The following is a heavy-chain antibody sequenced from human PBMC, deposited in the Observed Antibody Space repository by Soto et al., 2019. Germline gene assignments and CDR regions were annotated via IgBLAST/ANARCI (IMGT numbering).Heavy chain of an antibody. Sequence: PSETLTLTCTASGGSISSYYWTWIRQAPGKGLEWVSFIYSSGSTYYADSVKSRFTISRDNFKNTLYLQMNSLRAEDTAVYYCARGYSYTQPVFDYWGLGTLVTVSS. D-gene: IGHD5-18*01. CDR1: GGSISSYY. V-gene: IGHV3-53*01. CDR2: IYSSGST. J-gene: IGHJ4*02. CDR3: ARGYSYTQPVFDY.